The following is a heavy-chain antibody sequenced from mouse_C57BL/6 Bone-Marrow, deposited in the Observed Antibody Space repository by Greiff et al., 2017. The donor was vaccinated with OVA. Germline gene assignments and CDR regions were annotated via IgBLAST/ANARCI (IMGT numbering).Heavy chain of an antibody. CDR3: ARDEPLGSFAY. CDR1: GFTFSSYA. D-gene: IGHD6-1*01. V-gene: IGHV5-4*01. Sequence: EVKVEESGGGLVKPGGSLKLSCAASGFTFSSYAMSWVRQTPEKRLEWVATISDGGSYTYYPDNVKGRFTISRDNAKNNLYLQMSHLKSEDTAMYYCARDEPLGSFAYWGQGTLVTVSA. J-gene: IGHJ3*01. CDR2: ISDGGSYT.